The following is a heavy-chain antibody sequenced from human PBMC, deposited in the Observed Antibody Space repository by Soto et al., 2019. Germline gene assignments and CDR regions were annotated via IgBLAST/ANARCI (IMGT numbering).Heavy chain of an antibody. Sequence: GGSLRLSCAASGFTFSSYGMHWVRQAPGKGLEWVAVISYDGSNKYYADSVKGRFTISRDNSKNTLYLQMNSLRAEDTAVYYCAKADGIVVVPAATPPDCQYGMDVWGQGTTVTVSS. V-gene: IGHV3-30*18. J-gene: IGHJ6*02. CDR3: AKADGIVVVPAATPPDCQYGMDV. CDR1: GFTFSSYG. CDR2: ISYDGSNK. D-gene: IGHD2-2*01.